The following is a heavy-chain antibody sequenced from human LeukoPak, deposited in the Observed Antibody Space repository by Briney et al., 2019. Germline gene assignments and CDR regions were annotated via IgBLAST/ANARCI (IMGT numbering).Heavy chain of an antibody. J-gene: IGHJ1*01. Sequence: SETLSLTCTVSGASISSSYCTWIRQSAGEGLEWIGRMSSGGSTTYNPSFKGRVTMSLDTSKRQFSLNLSSVTAADTAVYYCAKDQTYYVSSGYYYVTYLQHWGQGILVTVSS. V-gene: IGHV4-4*07. CDR2: MSSGGST. CDR1: GASISSSY. D-gene: IGHD3-22*01. CDR3: AKDQTYYVSSGYYYVTYLQH.